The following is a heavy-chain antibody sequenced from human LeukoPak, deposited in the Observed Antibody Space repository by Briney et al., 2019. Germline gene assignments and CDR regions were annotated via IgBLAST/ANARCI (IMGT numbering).Heavy chain of an antibody. Sequence: SETLSLTCTVSGGSISSYYWSWIRQPAGKGLEWIGRIYTSGSTNYNPSLKSRVTISVDTSKNQFSLKLSSVTAADTAVYYCARGDGSSSWYPVRLYHYYYYYYMDVWGKGTTVTVSS. CDR3: ARGDGSSSWYPVRLYHYYYYYYMDV. CDR1: GGSISSYY. D-gene: IGHD6-13*01. J-gene: IGHJ6*03. V-gene: IGHV4-4*07. CDR2: IYTSGST.